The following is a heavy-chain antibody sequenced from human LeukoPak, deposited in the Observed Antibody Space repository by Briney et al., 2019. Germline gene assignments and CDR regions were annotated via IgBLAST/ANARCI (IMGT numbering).Heavy chain of an antibody. CDR3: AKVRWELLLSY. CDR1: GFTLSNYV. CDR2: ISYDGSNK. J-gene: IGHJ4*02. V-gene: IGHV3-30*18. Sequence: GGSLRLSCVASGFTLSNYVMRWVRQAPGEGREWVAVISYDGSNKYYADSVKGRFTISRDNSKNTLYLQMNSLRAEDTAVYYCAKVRWELLLSYWGQGTLVTVSS. D-gene: IGHD1-26*01.